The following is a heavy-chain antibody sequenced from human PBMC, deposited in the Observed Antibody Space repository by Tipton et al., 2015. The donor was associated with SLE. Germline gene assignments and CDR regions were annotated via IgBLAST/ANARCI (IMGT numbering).Heavy chain of an antibody. CDR2: IYYSGST. CDR3: ARGGYGDQGNYFDY. V-gene: IGHV4-59*11. Sequence: TLSLTCTVSGGSISSHYWSWIRQPPGKGLEWIGYIYYSGSTYYNPSLKSRVTISVDTSKNQFSLKLSSVTAADTAVYYCARGGYGDQGNYFDYWGQGTLVTVSS. D-gene: IGHD4-17*01. CDR1: GGSISSHY. J-gene: IGHJ4*02.